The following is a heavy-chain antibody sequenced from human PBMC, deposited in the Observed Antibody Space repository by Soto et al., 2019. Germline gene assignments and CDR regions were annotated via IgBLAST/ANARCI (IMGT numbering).Heavy chain of an antibody. CDR2: IIPFFGTA. D-gene: IGHD3-16*01. Sequence: GASVKVSCKTSGGTFSTFGISWVRQAPGQGLEWMGGIIPFFGTAEYSQKFEDRITITADESTNTVYMDLRSLTSADTAIYYCARTAPMDAGDKYYYDFWGQGALVTVSS. CDR3: ARTAPMDAGDKYYYDF. J-gene: IGHJ4*02. V-gene: IGHV1-69*13. CDR1: GGTFSTFG.